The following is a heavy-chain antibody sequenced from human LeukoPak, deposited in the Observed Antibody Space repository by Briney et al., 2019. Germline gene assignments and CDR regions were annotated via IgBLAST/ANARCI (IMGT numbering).Heavy chain of an antibody. V-gene: IGHV3-64*04. Sequence: GGSLRLSCSASGFPFSSYAMHWVRQAPGRGLEYVSAISDSGGSTYYADSVKGRFTISRDNAQNSLYLQMSSLRAEDTAVYYCATASRSGPKAYWGQGTLVTVSS. CDR1: GFPFSSYA. J-gene: IGHJ4*02. CDR3: ATASRSGPKAY. D-gene: IGHD6-19*01. CDR2: ISDSGGST.